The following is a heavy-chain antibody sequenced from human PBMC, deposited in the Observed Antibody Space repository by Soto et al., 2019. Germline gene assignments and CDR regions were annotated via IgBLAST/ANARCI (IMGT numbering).Heavy chain of an antibody. CDR3: AKEAMPQLYGDTLFDY. Sequence: QLLESGGGLVQPGGSLRLSCEASGFSFSSYGLSWVRQAPGKGLEWVSTFSAGGRAYYADSVKDRFTIAKDTSKNTMRKQTSSLSAEDTAVYYCAKEAMPQLYGDTLFDYWGQGTRVTVSS. D-gene: IGHD4-17*01. CDR1: GFSFSSYG. CDR2: FSAGGRA. J-gene: IGHJ4*02. V-gene: IGHV3-23*01.